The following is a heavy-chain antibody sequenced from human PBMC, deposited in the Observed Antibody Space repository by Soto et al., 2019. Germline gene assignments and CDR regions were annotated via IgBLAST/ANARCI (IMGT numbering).Heavy chain of an antibody. CDR2: VYHNGLN. CDR3: ARDAALPGEADRFDY. V-gene: IGHV4-4*02. Sequence: SETLSLTCDVSGDSIGSNVWWSWVRQPPGKGLERIGEVYHNGLNDYNPSLRGRATMSADMSKNQFSLRVTSVTDADTAIYYCARDAALPGEADRFDYWGQGALVTVSS. CDR1: GDSIGSNVW. J-gene: IGHJ4*02. D-gene: IGHD2-15*01.